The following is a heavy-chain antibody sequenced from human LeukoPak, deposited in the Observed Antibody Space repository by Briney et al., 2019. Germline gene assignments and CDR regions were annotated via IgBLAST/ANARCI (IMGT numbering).Heavy chain of an antibody. CDR3: ARGRVSSSTWYSTYYYYFYMDV. D-gene: IGHD1-1*01. J-gene: IGHJ6*03. CDR2: VYATGTT. V-gene: IGHV4-59*01. Sequence: SETLSLICTVSSGSITGYYWSWIRQPPGKGLEWIAYVYATGTTNYNPYLKTRATISIDTSKNQSSLTLTSLTATDTAVYYCARGRVSSSTWYSTYYYYFYMDVWGKGTTVTVSS. CDR1: SGSITGYY.